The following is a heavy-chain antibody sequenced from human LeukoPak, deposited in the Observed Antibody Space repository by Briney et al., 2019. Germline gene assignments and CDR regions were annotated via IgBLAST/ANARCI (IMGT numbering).Heavy chain of an antibody. CDR3: ARVEDCSNGICPFDY. D-gene: IGHD2-8*01. V-gene: IGHV1-69*04. CDR2: IIPILGIT. CDR1: GGTFSSYA. Sequence: SVTVSCKASGGTFSSYAINWVRQAPGQGGEWMGRIIPILGITNYAQKFQGRVTITADKSTSTAYMELSSLRSEDTAVYYCARVEDCSNGICPFDYWGQGTLVTVSS. J-gene: IGHJ4*02.